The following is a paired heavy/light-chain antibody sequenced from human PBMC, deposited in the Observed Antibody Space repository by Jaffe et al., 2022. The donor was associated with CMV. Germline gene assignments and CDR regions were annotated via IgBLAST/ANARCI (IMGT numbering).Heavy chain of an antibody. CDR1: GFTFSSYS. V-gene: IGHV3-48*02. CDR3: ASGSYCTNGVCRPGDFDY. J-gene: IGHJ4*02. Sequence: EVQLVESGGDLVQPGGSLRLSCAASGFTFSSYSMNWVRQAPGKGLEWVSYISSSSSTIYYADSVKGRFTISRDNAKNSLYLQMNSLRDEDTAVYYCASGSYCTNGVCRPGDFDYWGQGTLVTVSS. D-gene: IGHD2-8*01. CDR2: ISSSSSTI.
Light chain of an antibody. CDR2: GAS. J-gene: IGKJ4*01. CDR3: QQYNNWPT. Sequence: EIVMTQSPATLSVSPGERASLSCRASQSVSSNLAWYQQKPGQAPRLLIYGASTRATGIPARFSGSGSGTEFTLTISSLQSEDFAVYYCQQYNNWPTFGGGTKVEIK. CDR1: QSVSSN. V-gene: IGKV3-15*01.